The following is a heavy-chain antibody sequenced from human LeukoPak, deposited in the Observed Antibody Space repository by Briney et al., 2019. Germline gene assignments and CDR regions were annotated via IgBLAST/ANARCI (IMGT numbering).Heavy chain of an antibody. V-gene: IGHV3-21*01. CDR2: ISSSSSYI. CDR3: AREGRATIPLQGTTGTTGYYYYMDV. CDR1: GFTFSGYS. J-gene: IGHJ6*03. D-gene: IGHD1-1*01. Sequence: PGGSLRLSCAASGFTFSGYSMNWVRQAPGKGLEWVSSISSSSSYIYYADSVKGRFTISRDNAKNSLYLQMNSLRAEDTAVYYCAREGRATIPLQGTTGTTGYYYYMDVWGKGTTVTVSS.